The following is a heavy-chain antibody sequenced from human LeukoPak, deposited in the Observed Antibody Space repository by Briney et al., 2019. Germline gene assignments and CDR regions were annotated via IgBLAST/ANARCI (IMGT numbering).Heavy chain of an antibody. J-gene: IGHJ3*02. CDR2: IYTNGST. CDR3: ARGGSGWSDGAFDI. Sequence: PSETLSLTCTVSGGSISSGSYYWSWIRQPAGKGLEWIGRIYTNGSTNYNPSLKSRVTISVVTSKNLFSLKLSSVTAADTAVYYCARGGSGWSDGAFDIWGQGTMVTVSS. V-gene: IGHV4-61*02. D-gene: IGHD6-19*01. CDR1: GGSISSGSYY.